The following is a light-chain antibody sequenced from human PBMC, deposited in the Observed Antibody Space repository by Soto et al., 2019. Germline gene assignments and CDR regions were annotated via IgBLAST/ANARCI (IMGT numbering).Light chain of an antibody. J-gene: IGKJ1*01. CDR3: QQYDIWPPT. CDR1: QSIGRN. V-gene: IGKV3-15*01. CDR2: GAS. Sequence: EIMMTQSPSTLSVSPGERATLSCRASQSIGRNLVWCQQKPGQTPRLLFNGASTRATGIPARFTGSGSGTEFILTISSLQSEDFAVYYCQQYDIWPPTFGQGTKVDIK.